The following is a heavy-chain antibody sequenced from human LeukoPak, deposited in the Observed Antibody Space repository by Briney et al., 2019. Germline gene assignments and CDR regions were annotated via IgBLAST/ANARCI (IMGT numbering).Heavy chain of an antibody. V-gene: IGHV4-59*01. J-gene: IGHJ4*01. CDR3: ARSVHNWNDYFGY. D-gene: IGHD1-20*01. CDR1: GGSITSYY. Sequence: SETLSLTCTVSGGSITSYYWSWIRQPPGKGLEWIGYIYYSGSTNYDPSLKSRVTISVDTSKNQFSLKLSSVTAADTAVYYCARSVHNWNDYFGYWGQGTLVTVSS. CDR2: IYYSGST.